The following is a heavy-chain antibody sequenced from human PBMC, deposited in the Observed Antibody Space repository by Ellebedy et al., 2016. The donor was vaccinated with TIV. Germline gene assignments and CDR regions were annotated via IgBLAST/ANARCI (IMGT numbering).Heavy chain of an antibody. Sequence: GSLRLSXTVSGYSISSGFHWGWIRQPPGKGLQWIGSVYHSGSTFYNASLKSRVTISVDVSKNQFSLKLSSVTAADTAVYYCARENGPWGQGTLVTVSS. D-gene: IGHD2-8*01. V-gene: IGHV4-38-2*02. CDR3: ARENGP. CDR1: GYSISSGFH. J-gene: IGHJ5*02. CDR2: VYHSGST.